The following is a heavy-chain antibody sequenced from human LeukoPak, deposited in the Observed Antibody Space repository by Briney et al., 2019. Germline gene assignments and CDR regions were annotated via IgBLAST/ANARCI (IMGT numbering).Heavy chain of an antibody. CDR3: ARQGTYSSAIGMGY. V-gene: IGHV1-46*02. CDR2: INPSGGST. CDR1: GYTFNNHY. D-gene: IGHD6-19*01. Sequence: ASVKVSCKASGYTFNNHYMYWVRQAPGQGLECMGVINPSGGSTSYAQKFQGRVTMTRDTSTRTVYMEVNSLRSEDTAVYYCARQGTYSSAIGMGYWGQGTLVTVSS. J-gene: IGHJ4*02.